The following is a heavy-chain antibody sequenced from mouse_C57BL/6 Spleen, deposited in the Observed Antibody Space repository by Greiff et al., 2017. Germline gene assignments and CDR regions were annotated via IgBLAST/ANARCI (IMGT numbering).Heavy chain of an antibody. D-gene: IGHD1-1*01. CDR3: ARDSWDYAMDY. CDR1: GYSITSGYY. CDR2: ISYDGSN. Sequence: ESGPGLVKPSQSLSLTCSVTGYSITSGYYWNWIRQFPGNKLEWMGYISYDGSNNYNPSLKNRISITRDTSKNQFFLKLNSVTTEDTATYYCARDSWDYAMDYWGQGTSVTVSS. V-gene: IGHV3-6*01. J-gene: IGHJ4*01.